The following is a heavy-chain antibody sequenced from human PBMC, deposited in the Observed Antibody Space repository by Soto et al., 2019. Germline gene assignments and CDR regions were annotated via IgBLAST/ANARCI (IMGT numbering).Heavy chain of an antibody. D-gene: IGHD3-22*01. V-gene: IGHV3-30*03. Sequence: QVQLVESGGGVVQPGRSLRLTCAASGFIFSGSGMHWVRQAPGKGLEWVALVSNDGIRKYYGDSVKGRFTISRDNAENTLYMQMNSLRAEDTAVYYCARWVGGSMYDNSGKCASWGQGTLVTVTS. CDR2: VSNDGIRK. CDR1: GFIFSGSG. J-gene: IGHJ4*02. CDR3: ARWVGGSMYDNSGKCAS.